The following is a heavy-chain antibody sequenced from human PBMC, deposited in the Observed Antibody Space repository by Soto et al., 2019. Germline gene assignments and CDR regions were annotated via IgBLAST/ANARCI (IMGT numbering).Heavy chain of an antibody. CDR2: ISNDGSKK. V-gene: IGHV3-30*03. D-gene: IGHD2-15*01. J-gene: IGHJ4*02. CDR1: GFAFTNYG. Sequence: QVQVVESGGGVVQPGTSLRLSCAASGFAFTNYGIHWVRQAPGKGLEWVAHISNDGSKKCYGDSVKGRFTISRDNSENTVYLQMTSLRPDDTAGFYCARDVAMRTGLGVGYWGQGTLGTVSS. CDR3: ARDVAMRTGLGVGY.